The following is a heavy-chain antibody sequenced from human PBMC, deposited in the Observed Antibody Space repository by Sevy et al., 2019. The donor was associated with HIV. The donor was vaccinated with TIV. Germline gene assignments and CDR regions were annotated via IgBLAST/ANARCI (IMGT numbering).Heavy chain of an antibody. CDR1: GFIFSSYV. V-gene: IGHV3-23*01. D-gene: IGHD2-21*01. CDR2: ISPSGDQA. CDR3: AKGDVQNTRAGVDP. Sequence: GGSLRLSCGASGFIFSSYVMSWVRQVPGKRLEWVSSISPSGDQAFYGDSVRGRFTVSRDNSKNTMYLHMNSLGDEDTAIYYCAKGDVQNTRAGVDPWGQGTLVTVSS. J-gene: IGHJ5*02.